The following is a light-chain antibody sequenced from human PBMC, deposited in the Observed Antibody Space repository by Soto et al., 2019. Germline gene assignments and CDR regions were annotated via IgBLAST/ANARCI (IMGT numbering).Light chain of an antibody. J-gene: IGKJ1*01. CDR1: RDIGSD. V-gene: IGKV1-6*01. CDR2: AAS. CDR3: LQDHDDSWT. Sequence: MTQPPSFRSASVGGRTTINCRVSRDIGSDLSWYQQKPGKAPTLLIYAASNLQSGVPSRFRGSRSGTEFTLTVSSLQPEDFATYYCLQDHDDSWTFGQGTKVDI.